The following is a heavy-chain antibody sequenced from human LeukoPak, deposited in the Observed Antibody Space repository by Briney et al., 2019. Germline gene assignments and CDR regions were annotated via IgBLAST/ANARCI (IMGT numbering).Heavy chain of an antibody. J-gene: IGHJ4*02. V-gene: IGHV1-8*03. CDR2: MNPNRGNT. CDR1: GYTFTSYD. D-gene: IGHD6-13*01. CDR3: ARRSSSSWYLDVRHEFDY. Sequence: GASVKVSCKASGYTFTSYDINWVRQATGQGLEWMGWMNPNRGNTGYAQKFQGRVTITRNTSISTAYMELSSLRSEDTAVYYCARRSSSSWYLDVRHEFDYWGQGTLVTVSS.